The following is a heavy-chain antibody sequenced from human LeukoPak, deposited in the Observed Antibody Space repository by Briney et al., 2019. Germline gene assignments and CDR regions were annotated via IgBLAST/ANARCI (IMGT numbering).Heavy chain of an antibody. V-gene: IGHV1-69*06. CDR2: IIPIFGTA. CDR3: ARFSSWYKDEYFQH. D-gene: IGHD6-13*01. CDR1: GGTFSSYA. J-gene: IGHJ1*01. Sequence: SVKVSCKASGGTFSSYAISWVRQAPGQGLEWMGRIIPIFGTANYAQKFQGRVTITADKSTSTAYMELSSLRSEDTAVYYRARFSSWYKDEYFQHWGQGTLVTVSS.